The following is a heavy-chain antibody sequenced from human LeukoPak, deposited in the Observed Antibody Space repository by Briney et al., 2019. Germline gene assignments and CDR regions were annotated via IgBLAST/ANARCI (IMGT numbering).Heavy chain of an antibody. CDR3: AKGGRVGATVDSFDY. CDR2: ISGSGGST. D-gene: IGHD1-26*01. CDR1: GFTFSSYA. J-gene: IGHJ4*02. Sequence: GGSLRLSCAASGFTFSSYAMSGVRQAPGKGLEWVSAISGSGGSTYYADSVKGRFTISRDNSKNTLYLQMNSLRAEDTAVYYCAKGGRVGATVDSFDYRGQGTLVTVSS. V-gene: IGHV3-23*01.